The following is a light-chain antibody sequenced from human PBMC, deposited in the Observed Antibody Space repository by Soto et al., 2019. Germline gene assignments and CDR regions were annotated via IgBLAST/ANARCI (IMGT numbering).Light chain of an antibody. CDR1: ESVSSIY. V-gene: IGKV3-20*01. CDR2: GAS. Sequence: EIVLTQFPATLSLSPWERATLSCRASESVSSIYVAWYQQKPGQAPTLLIYGASTRATGIPDRFSGSGSGTDFTLTISRLEPEDFAVYYCQQYGSSPITFGQGTRLEIK. J-gene: IGKJ5*01. CDR3: QQYGSSPIT.